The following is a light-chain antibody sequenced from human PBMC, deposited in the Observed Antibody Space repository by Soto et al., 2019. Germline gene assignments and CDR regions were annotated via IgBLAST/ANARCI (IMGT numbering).Light chain of an antibody. CDR3: QQYGSAPWT. V-gene: IGKV3-20*01. J-gene: IGKJ1*01. CDR1: QSVSSSY. Sequence: EIVLTQSPGTLSLSSGERATLSCRASQSVSSSYLAWYQQKPGQAPRLLIYGASSRATGIPDRFSGSGSGTDFTITISRLEPEDFAVYYCQQYGSAPWTFGQGTKVAIK. CDR2: GAS.